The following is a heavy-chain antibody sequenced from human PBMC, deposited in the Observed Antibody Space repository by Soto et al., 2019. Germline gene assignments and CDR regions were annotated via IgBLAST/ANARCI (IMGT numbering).Heavy chain of an antibody. CDR1: GFTFSDYP. Sequence: QLVESGGGLVQPGGSLRLSCAASGFTFSDYPMNWGRQAPGKGLEWVSSIRTISSAIYFADSARGRFTISRDNARNSLYLQMTSLRDEDTAVYYCARETPSFDSWGQGTLVTVSS. V-gene: IGHV3-48*02. CDR2: IRTISSAI. J-gene: IGHJ4*02. CDR3: ARETPSFDS. D-gene: IGHD2-15*01.